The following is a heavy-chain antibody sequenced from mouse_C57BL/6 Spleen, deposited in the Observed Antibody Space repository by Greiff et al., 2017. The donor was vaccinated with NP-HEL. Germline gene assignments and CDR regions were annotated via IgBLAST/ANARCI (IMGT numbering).Heavy chain of an antibody. CDR1: GYTFTSYW. J-gene: IGHJ2*01. CDR2: IHPNSGST. Sequence: QVQLQQPGAELVKPGASVKLSCKASGYTFTSYWMHWVKQRPGQGLEWIGMIHPNSGSTNYNEKFKSKATLTVDKSSSTAYMQLSSLTSEDSAVYYCASTDSSGYHFDYWGQGTTLTVSS. V-gene: IGHV1-64*01. CDR3: ASTDSSGYHFDY. D-gene: IGHD3-2*02.